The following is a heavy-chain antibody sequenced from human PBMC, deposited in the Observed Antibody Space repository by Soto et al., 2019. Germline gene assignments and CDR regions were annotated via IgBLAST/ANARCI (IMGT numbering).Heavy chain of an antibody. CDR3: ARSHRGYGENAFDI. D-gene: IGHD4-17*01. CDR1: GFSLNTSGMC. CDR2: IDWDDDK. J-gene: IGHJ3*02. Sequence: GSGPTLVNPTQTLTLTCTFSGFSLNTSGMCVSWIRQPPGMSLEWLALIDWDDDKYYSTSLKTRLTISEDTSKNQVVLTMTNMDPVDTGTYYCARSHRGYGENAFDIWGQGTMVTVSS. V-gene: IGHV2-70*01.